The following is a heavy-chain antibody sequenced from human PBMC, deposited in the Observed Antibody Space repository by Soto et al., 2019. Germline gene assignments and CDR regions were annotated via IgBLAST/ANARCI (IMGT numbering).Heavy chain of an antibody. D-gene: IGHD3-3*01. CDR2: ISAYNGNT. V-gene: IGHV1-18*01. CDR3: AIDRRWMIFGVASPTWGYGMDV. J-gene: IGHJ6*02. Sequence: GASVKVSCKASGYTFTSYGISWVRQAPGQGLEWMGWISAYNGNTNYAQKLQGRVTMTTDTSTSTAYMELRSLRSDDTAVYYCAIDRRWMIFGVASPTWGYGMDVRGQGTTVTVSS. CDR1: GYTFTSYG.